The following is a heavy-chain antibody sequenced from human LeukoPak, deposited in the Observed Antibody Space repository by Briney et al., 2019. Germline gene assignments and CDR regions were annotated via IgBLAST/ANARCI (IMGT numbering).Heavy chain of an antibody. Sequence: GGSLRLSCATSGFTFSSYNMNWVRQAPGEGLEWVSSISTSSSYIFYLDSVKGRFTISRDNAKNSLYVQMNSLRAEDTAVYYCVGGPGYWGQGTLVTVSS. CDR3: VGGPGY. J-gene: IGHJ4*02. V-gene: IGHV3-21*01. CDR1: GFTFSSYN. D-gene: IGHD3-10*01. CDR2: ISTSSSYI.